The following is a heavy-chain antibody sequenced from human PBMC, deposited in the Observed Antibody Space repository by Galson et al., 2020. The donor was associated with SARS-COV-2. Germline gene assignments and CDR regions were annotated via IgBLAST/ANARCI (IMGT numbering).Heavy chain of an antibody. CDR3: AKDLVSYSRGWSPVDY. J-gene: IGHJ4*02. D-gene: IGHD6-19*01. Sequence: GESLKISCAASGITFSSYAMSWVRQAPGKGLEWVSGIRGSGGSTYYADSVKGRFTISRDNSKNTLYLQMNSLRAEDTAVYYCAKDLVSYSRGWSPVDYWGQGTLVTVSS. CDR2: IRGSGGST. V-gene: IGHV3-23*01. CDR1: GITFSSYA.